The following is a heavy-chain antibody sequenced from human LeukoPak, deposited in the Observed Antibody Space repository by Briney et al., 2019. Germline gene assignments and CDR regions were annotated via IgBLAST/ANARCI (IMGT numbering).Heavy chain of an antibody. CDR2: ISGSGVNT. J-gene: IGHJ4*02. V-gene: IGHV3-23*01. CDR3: ARGRGLPVRPPNEGFLDY. CDR1: GFTVGYNY. Sequence: GGSLRLSCAASGFTVGYNYMTWVRQAPGKGLEWVSGISGSGVNTYYANSVKGRFTISRDKFMNTLYLQMNSLRAEDTTVYYCARGRGLPVRPPNEGFLDYWGRGTLVTVSS. D-gene: IGHD6-6*01.